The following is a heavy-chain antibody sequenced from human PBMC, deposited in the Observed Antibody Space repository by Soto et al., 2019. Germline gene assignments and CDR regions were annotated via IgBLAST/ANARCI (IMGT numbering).Heavy chain of an antibody. CDR2: ISYDGKQT. J-gene: IGHJ2*01. Sequence: GGSLRLSCGAPGVTFKDYDMHWVRQAPGKGLEWVAVISYDGKQTYYADSVKGRFTISKDKSKRTLFLQMNSLRVDDTAVYYWARVGWGSNCYCDLWGRGTLGTVSS. D-gene: IGHD3-16*01. CDR3: ARVGWGSNCYCDL. CDR1: GVTFKDYD. V-gene: IGHV3-30*03.